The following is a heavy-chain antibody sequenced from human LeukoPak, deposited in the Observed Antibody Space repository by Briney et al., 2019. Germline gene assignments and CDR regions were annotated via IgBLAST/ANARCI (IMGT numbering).Heavy chain of an antibody. J-gene: IGHJ4*02. V-gene: IGHV1-69*04. CDR2: IIPILGIA. Sequence: SVKVSCKASGGTFSSYAISWVRQAPGQGLEWMGRIIPILGIANYAQKFQGRVTITADKPTSTAYMELSSLRSEDTAVYYCARGVVVSGFDYWGQGILVTVSS. CDR3: ARGVVVSGFDY. D-gene: IGHD2-2*01. CDR1: GGTFSSYA.